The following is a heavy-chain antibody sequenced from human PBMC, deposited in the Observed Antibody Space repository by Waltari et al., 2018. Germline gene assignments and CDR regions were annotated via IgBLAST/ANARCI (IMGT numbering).Heavy chain of an antibody. V-gene: IGHV4-38-2*01. CDR1: GYSISSGYG. CDR2: IYGGSGNT. J-gene: IGHJ2*01. Sequence: QVQLQESGQGLVKPSETLSLTCAVSGYSISSGYGWGWIRQPPGKGLEWIGPIYGGSGNTYYNPSLKCRVTVSKDTSKSQFSLKLSSVTAADTAVYYCARYPDDWYFDLWGPGILITISS. CDR3: ARYPDDWYFDL.